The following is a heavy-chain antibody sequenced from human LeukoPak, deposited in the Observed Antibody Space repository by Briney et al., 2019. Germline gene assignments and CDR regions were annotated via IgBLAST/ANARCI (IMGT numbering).Heavy chain of an antibody. CDR2: IYYSWDT. J-gene: IGHJ4*02. Sequence: PSETLSLTCTVSGGSISSTSYYWGWIRQPPEKGLEWIGSIYYSWDTYYNPSLKSRVTISVDTSKNQFSLKLSTVTAADTAVYYCATTSYYYDSPDYWGQGTLVTVSS. V-gene: IGHV4-39*01. CDR3: ATTSYYYDSPDY. D-gene: IGHD3-22*01. CDR1: GGSISSTSYY.